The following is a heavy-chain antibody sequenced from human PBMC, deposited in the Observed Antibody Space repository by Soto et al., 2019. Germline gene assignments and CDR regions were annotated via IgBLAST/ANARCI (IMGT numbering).Heavy chain of an antibody. CDR1: GGSISSYY. Sequence: SETLSLTCTVSGGSISSYYWSWIRQPPGKGLEWIGYIYYSGSTDYDPFLKSRVTISVDTSKNQFSLKLSSVTAADTAVYYCARRWGTYFDFWGQGTLVTVSS. V-gene: IGHV4-59*01. D-gene: IGHD7-27*01. CDR2: IYYSGST. J-gene: IGHJ4*02. CDR3: ARRWGTYFDF.